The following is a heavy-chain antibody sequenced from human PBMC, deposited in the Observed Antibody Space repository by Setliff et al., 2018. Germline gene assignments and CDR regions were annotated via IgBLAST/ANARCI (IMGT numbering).Heavy chain of an antibody. CDR1: GFTFHDHA. Sequence: GGSLRLSCAASGFTFHDHAMYWVRQVPGKGLEWVAGISYNSGSRGYADSAEGRFTISRDNAKNSLYLQMNSLRAEDTALYYCAKDFGGDIVVVTDYAFDVWGQGTMVTVSS. D-gene: IGHD2-21*02. CDR2: ISYNSGSR. V-gene: IGHV3-9*01. J-gene: IGHJ3*01. CDR3: AKDFGGDIVVVTDYAFDV.